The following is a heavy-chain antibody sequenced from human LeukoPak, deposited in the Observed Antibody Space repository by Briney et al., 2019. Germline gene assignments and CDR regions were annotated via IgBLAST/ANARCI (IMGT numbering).Heavy chain of an antibody. J-gene: IGHJ4*02. Sequence: ASVKVSCKASGYTFTGYYMHWVRQAPGQGLEWMGWINPNSGGTNYAQKFQGRVTMTRDTSISTAYMELTRRRSDDTAVYYCARDNGDYWFDYWGQGTLVTVSS. V-gene: IGHV1-2*02. D-gene: IGHD4-17*01. CDR1: GYTFTGYY. CDR3: ARDNGDYWFDY. CDR2: INPNSGGT.